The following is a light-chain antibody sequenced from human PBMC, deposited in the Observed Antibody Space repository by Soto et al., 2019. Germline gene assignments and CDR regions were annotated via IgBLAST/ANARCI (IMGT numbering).Light chain of an antibody. V-gene: IGKV3-20*01. CDR2: GAS. CDR3: QQYGSSPFST. Sequence: EIVVTQSPGTLSLSPGERATLSCRASQSVSSSYLAWYQQKPGQAPRLLIYGASSRATGIPDRFSGSGSGTDFTLTISRLEPEDFAVYYCQQYGSSPFSTFGPGTKVDIK. J-gene: IGKJ3*01. CDR1: QSVSSSY.